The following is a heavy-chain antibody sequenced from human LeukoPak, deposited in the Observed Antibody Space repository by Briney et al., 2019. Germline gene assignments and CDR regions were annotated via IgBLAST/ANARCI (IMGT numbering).Heavy chain of an antibody. V-gene: IGHV4-61*01. D-gene: IGHD2-15*01. CDR2: VYYSGST. CDR3: ARSPRMLLGNFDY. Sequence: SETLSLTCPVSGGSVSSGSYYWNWIRQPPGKGLEWIGYVYYSGSTNYNPSLKSRVTMSVDTSKNQFSLKLSSVTAADTAVYYCARSPRMLLGNFDYWGQGTLVTVSS. CDR1: GGSVSSGSYY. J-gene: IGHJ4*02.